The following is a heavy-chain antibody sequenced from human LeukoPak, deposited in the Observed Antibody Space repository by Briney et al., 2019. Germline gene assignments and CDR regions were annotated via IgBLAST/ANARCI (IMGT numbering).Heavy chain of an antibody. Sequence: GGSLRLSCAASGFTFSSYGMSWVRQALGKGLEWVSAISGSGGSTYYADSVKGRFTISRDNSKNTLYLQMNSLRAEDTAVYYCAKFSLRTGYSIMDVWGKGTTVTVSS. CDR1: GFTFSSYG. CDR2: ISGSGGST. V-gene: IGHV3-23*01. D-gene: IGHD1-26*01. CDR3: AKFSLRTGYSIMDV. J-gene: IGHJ6*03.